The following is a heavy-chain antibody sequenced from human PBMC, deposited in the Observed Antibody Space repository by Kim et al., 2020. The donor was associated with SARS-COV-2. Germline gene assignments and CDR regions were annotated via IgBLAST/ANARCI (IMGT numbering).Heavy chain of an antibody. J-gene: IGHJ4*02. CDR3: ARGEAAAGEKRGLLGY. D-gene: IGHD6-13*01. CDR1: GGSFSGYY. CDR2: INHSGST. V-gene: IGHV4-34*01. Sequence: SETLSLTCAVYGGSFSGYYWSWIRQPPGKGLEWIGEINHSGSTNYNPSLKSRVTISVDTSKNQFSLKLSSVTAADTAVYYCARGEAAAGEKRGLLGYWGQGTLVTVSS.